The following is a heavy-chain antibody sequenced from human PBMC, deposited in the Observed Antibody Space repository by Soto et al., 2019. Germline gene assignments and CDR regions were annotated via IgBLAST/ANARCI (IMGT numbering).Heavy chain of an antibody. D-gene: IGHD4-17*01. CDR1: GGSFSVYY. Sequence: SETLSLTCAVYGGSFSVYYCSWVRQSPGKGLEWIGEINDVGSTNYNPSLKSRVTISVDTSKNQFSLKLSSVTAADTAVYYCARVSLSVTIFDYWGQGTLVTVSS. J-gene: IGHJ4*02. V-gene: IGHV4-34*01. CDR3: ARVSLSVTIFDY. CDR2: INDVGST.